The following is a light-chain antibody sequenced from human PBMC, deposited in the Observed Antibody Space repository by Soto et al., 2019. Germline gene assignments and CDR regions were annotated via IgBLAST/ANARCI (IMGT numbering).Light chain of an antibody. J-gene: IGLJ1*01. Sequence: QSALTQPASVSGSPGQSITISCTGTSSDVGSYNLVSWYQQHPGKAPKLMIYEVSKRPSGVSSRFSGSKSGNTASLTISGLQAEDEADYYCCSYAGSKVFGTGTKLTVL. CDR2: EVS. V-gene: IGLV2-23*02. CDR1: SSDVGSYNL. CDR3: CSYAGSKV.